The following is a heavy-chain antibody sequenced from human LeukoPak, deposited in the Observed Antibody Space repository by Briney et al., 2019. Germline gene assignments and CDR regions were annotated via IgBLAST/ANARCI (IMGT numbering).Heavy chain of an antibody. CDR3: ASWHDAFDI. CDR2: IYYSGST. Sequence: SETLSLTCTVSGGSISSSSYYWGWIRQPPGKGLEWIGSIYYSGSTYYNPSLKSRVTISVDTSKNQFSLKLSSVTAADTAVYYCASWHDAFDIWGQGTMVTVSS. V-gene: IGHV4-39*01. CDR1: GGSISSSSYY. J-gene: IGHJ3*02.